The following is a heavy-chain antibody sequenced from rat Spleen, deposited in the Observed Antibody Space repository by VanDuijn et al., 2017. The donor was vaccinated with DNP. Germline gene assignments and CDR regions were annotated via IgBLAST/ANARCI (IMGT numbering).Heavy chain of an antibody. CDR3: TRGYFDTFDY. J-gene: IGHJ2*01. V-gene: IGHV2-1*01. Sequence: QVQLKESGPGLVQPSQTLSLTCTVSGFSLTSNSVHWVRQPPGKGLEWVGIIWSGGTKDYNSALKSRLSISRDTSKSQVFLKMNSLQTEDTAIYFCTRGYFDTFDYWGQGVMVTVSS. D-gene: IGHD1-12*01. CDR2: IWSGGTK. CDR1: GFSLTSNS.